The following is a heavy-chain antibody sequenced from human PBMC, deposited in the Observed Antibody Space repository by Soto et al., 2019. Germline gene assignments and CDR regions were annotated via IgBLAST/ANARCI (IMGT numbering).Heavy chain of an antibody. V-gene: IGHV1-18*01. Sequence: ASVKFSCKASGYTFTSYVISWVRHAPGQGLEWMGWISAYNGNTNYAQKLQGRVTMTTDTSTSTAYMELRSLRSDDTAVYYCARDVVVVAALNYYYYGMDVWGQGTTVTVSS. CDR1: GYTFTSYV. CDR3: ARDVVVVAALNYYYYGMDV. D-gene: IGHD2-15*01. J-gene: IGHJ6*02. CDR2: ISAYNGNT.